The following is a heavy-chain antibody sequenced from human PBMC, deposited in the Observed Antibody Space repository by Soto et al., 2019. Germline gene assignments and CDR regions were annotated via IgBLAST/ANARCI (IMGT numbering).Heavy chain of an antibody. V-gene: IGHV4-34*01. D-gene: IGHD6-6*01. Sequence: PXETLSRRCAVYGGSFSGYDWSWIRQPPGKGLEWIGEINHSGSTNYNPSLKSRVTISVDTSKNQFSLKLSSVTAADTAVYYCARVIRIEARLGMGWFDPWGQGTLVTVSS. CDR3: ARVIRIEARLGMGWFDP. CDR2: INHSGST. J-gene: IGHJ5*02. CDR1: GGSFSGYD.